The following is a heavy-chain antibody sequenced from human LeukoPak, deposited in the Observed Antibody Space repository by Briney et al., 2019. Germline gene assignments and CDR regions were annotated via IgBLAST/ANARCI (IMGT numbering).Heavy chain of an antibody. D-gene: IGHD3-22*01. CDR2: IRGSGGNT. J-gene: IGHJ4*02. CDR1: GFTFSSHA. CDR3: AKDYYDSGIFSAPHLFAC. V-gene: IGHV3-23*01. Sequence: GGSLRLSCAASGFTFSSHAMTWVCQASGKGLEWVSSIRGSGGNTYYADSVKGRFTISRDNFQNTLYLQMNSLRAEDTAVYYCAKDYYDSGIFSAPHLFACWGQGTLVTVSS.